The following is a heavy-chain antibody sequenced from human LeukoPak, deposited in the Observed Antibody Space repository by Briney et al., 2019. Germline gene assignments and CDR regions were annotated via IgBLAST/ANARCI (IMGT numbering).Heavy chain of an antibody. J-gene: IGHJ4*02. D-gene: IGHD2/OR15-2a*01. CDR2: IYYSGST. CDR1: GFTFSSYG. Sequence: GSLRLSCAASGFTFSSYGMSWVRQPPGKGLEWIGSIYYSGSTYYNPSLKSRVTISVDTSKNQFSLKLSSVTAADTAVYYCARDKLAYYPRSPASFDYWGQGTLVTVSS. V-gene: IGHV4-39*07. CDR3: ARDKLAYYPRSPASFDY.